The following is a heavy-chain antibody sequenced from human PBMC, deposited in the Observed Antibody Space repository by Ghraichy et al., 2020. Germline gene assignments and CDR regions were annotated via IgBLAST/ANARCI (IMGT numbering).Heavy chain of an antibody. CDR2: ISSSSNTI. J-gene: IGHJ2*01. CDR1: GFTFSISN. V-gene: IGHV3-48*02. CDR3: ARDIYPYNWYFDI. D-gene: IGHD5-24*01. Sequence: GGSLRLSCAASGFTFSISNMNWVRQTPGKGLAWLAYISSSSNTIYYADSVKGRFTISRDNTKNSLYLQMNSLRHEDTAVYYCARDIYPYNWYFDILGRGTLVTVSS.